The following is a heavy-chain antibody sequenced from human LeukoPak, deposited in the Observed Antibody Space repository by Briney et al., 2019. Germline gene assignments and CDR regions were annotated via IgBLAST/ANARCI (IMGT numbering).Heavy chain of an antibody. CDR2: IFPGDSDT. J-gene: IGHJ3*02. Sequence: GESLKISCTASGYSFNSFFIAWVRQMPGKGLEWMGIIFPGDSDTTYSPSFQGQVTISVDKSINTAYLQWSSLKASDTAIYYCAREMEVSTISAAFDMWGQGTMVTVSS. V-gene: IGHV5-51*01. D-gene: IGHD5-24*01. CDR3: AREMEVSTISAAFDM. CDR1: GYSFNSFF.